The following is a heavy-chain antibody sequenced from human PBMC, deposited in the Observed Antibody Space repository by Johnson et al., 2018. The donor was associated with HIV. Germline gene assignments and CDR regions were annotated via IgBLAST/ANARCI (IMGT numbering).Heavy chain of an antibody. D-gene: IGHD2-15*01. V-gene: IGHV3-13*01. CDR3: ARAVCRGGRCYSHDAFDI. CDR2: IGTAGDT. Sequence: VQLVESGGGVVQPGRSLRLSCAVSGFTFSSYAMHWVRQAPGKGLEWVSTIGTAGDTYYPGSVKGRFTVSREDAKNSLYLQMNSLRAGDTALYYCARAVCRGGRCYSHDAFDIWGQGTMVTVSS. J-gene: IGHJ3*02. CDR1: GFTFSSYA.